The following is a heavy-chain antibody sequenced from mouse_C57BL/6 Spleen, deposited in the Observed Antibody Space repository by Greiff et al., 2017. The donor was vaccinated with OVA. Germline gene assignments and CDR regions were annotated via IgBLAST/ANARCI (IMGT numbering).Heavy chain of an antibody. CDR2: IRNKANGYTT. V-gene: IGHV7-3*01. CDR3: ASYGSSHWYFDV. J-gene: IGHJ1*03. D-gene: IGHD1-1*01. CDR1: GFTFTDYY. Sequence: EVHLVESGGGLVQPGGSLSLSCAASGFTFTDYYMSWVRQPPGKALEWLGFIRNKANGYTTEYSASVKGRFTISRDNSQSILYLQMNALRAEDSATYYCASYGSSHWYFDVWGTGTTVTVSS.